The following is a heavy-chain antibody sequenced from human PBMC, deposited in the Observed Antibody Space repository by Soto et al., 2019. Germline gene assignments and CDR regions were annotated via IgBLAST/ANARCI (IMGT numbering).Heavy chain of an antibody. CDR3: AKIAAAGSFFDN. J-gene: IGHJ4*02. CDR2: IYHGGST. Sequence: QVQLQESGPGLVKPSGTLSLTCAVSSGSISSSNWWSWVRQPPGKGLEWIGEIYHGGSTNYNPSLKSRVTISEDKSKNQFSLRLTSVTAADTAVYYCAKIAAAGSFFDNWGQGTLVTASS. CDR1: SGSISSSNW. D-gene: IGHD6-13*01. V-gene: IGHV4-4*02.